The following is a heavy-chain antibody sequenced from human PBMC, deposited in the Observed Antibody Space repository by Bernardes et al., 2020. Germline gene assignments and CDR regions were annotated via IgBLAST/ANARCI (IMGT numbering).Heavy chain of an antibody. D-gene: IGHD6-13*01. CDR3: AHRGSSSSRVAFDI. Sequence: SETLSLTCAVSGGSISSSNWWSWVRQPPGKGLEWIGEIYHSGSTNYNPSLKSRVTISVDKSKNQFSLKLSSVTAADTAVYYCAHRGSSSSRVAFDIWGQGTMVTVSS. CDR2: IYHSGST. CDR1: GGSISSSNW. V-gene: IGHV4-4*02. J-gene: IGHJ3*02.